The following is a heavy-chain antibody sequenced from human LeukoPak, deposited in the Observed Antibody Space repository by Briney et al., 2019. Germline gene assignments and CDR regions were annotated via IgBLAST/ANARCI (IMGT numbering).Heavy chain of an antibody. CDR2: INPSGGST. V-gene: IGHV1-46*01. CDR3: ARAHGRSYYYDSSGSNDY. D-gene: IGHD3-22*01. Sequence: ASVKVSCKASGYTFTSYYMHWVRQAPGQGLEWMGIINPSGGSTSYAQKFQGRVTMTRDTSTSTVYMELSSLRSGDTAVYYCARAHGRSYYYDSSGSNDYWGQGTLVTVSS. CDR1: GYTFTSYY. J-gene: IGHJ4*02.